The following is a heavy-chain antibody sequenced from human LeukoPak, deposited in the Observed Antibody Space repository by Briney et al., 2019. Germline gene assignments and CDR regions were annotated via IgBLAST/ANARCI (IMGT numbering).Heavy chain of an antibody. CDR2: IYIGVST. CDR1: GFTASSNY. V-gene: IGHV3-66*02. D-gene: IGHD3-3*01. Sequence: GGSLRLSCAPSGFTASSNYMSCVREAPRKGLWWGSVIYIGVSTYYADSVKGRFTISRDNSKNTLYLQMNSLRAEDTAVYYCARDRSPYYDFWSGFYTAYYCMDVWGQGTTVTVSS. CDR3: ARDRSPYYDFWSGFYTAYYCMDV. J-gene: IGHJ6*02.